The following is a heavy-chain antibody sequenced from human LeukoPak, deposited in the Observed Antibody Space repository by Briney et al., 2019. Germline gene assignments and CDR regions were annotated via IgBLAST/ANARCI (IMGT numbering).Heavy chain of an antibody. V-gene: IGHV4-59*11. D-gene: IGHD2-15*01. J-gene: IGHJ6*03. CDR2: ISNSGST. CDR3: GRDALVGYFSYYYLDV. CDR1: GGSISSHY. Sequence: SETLSLTCTVSGGSISSHYWTWIRQSPVKGLEWIGDISNSGSTSYNPSLKSRVTISIDTSKNQFSLKLSSVTAADTAVYYCGRDALVGYFSYYYLDVWGKGTTVTVSS.